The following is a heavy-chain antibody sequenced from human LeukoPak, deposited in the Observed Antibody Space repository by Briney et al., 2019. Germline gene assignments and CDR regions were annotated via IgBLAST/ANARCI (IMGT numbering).Heavy chain of an antibody. V-gene: IGHV3-53*01. CDR3: ARGAYYYDSSGYYGKDIDY. CDR1: GFIVSSNY. CDR2: IYSGGST. Sequence: GGSLRLSCAASGFIVSSNYMSWVRQAPGKGLEWVSVIYSGGSTYYADSVKGRFTISRDNAKNSLYLQMNSLRAEDTAVYYCARGAYYYDSSGYYGKDIDYWGQGTLVTVSS. D-gene: IGHD3-22*01. J-gene: IGHJ4*02.